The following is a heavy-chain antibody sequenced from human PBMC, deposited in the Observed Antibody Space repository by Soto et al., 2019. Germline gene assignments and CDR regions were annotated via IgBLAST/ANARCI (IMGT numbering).Heavy chain of an antibody. J-gene: IGHJ6*02. CDR1: GYTFTSYG. D-gene: IGHD6-13*01. CDR2: ISAYNGNT. V-gene: IGHV1-18*01. CDR3: ATGGSKYGSLGYYGMDV. Sequence: GASVKVSCKASGYTFTSYGISWVRQAPGQGLEWMGWISAYNGNTNYAQKLRGRVTMTTDASTSTAYMELRSLRSDDTAVYYCATGGSKYGSLGYYGMDVWGQGTTVTVSS.